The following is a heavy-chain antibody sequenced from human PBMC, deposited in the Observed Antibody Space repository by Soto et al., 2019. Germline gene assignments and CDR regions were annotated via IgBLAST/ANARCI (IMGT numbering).Heavy chain of an antibody. D-gene: IGHD3-10*01. CDR1: GFTFSSYG. Sequence: GGSLRLSCAASGFTFSSYGMHWVRQAPGKGLVWVAVISYDGSNKYYADSVKGRFTISRDNSKNTLYLQMNSLRAEDTAVYYCAKVMVRGVILHDAFDIWGQGTMVTVSS. V-gene: IGHV3-30*18. CDR2: ISYDGSNK. J-gene: IGHJ3*02. CDR3: AKVMVRGVILHDAFDI.